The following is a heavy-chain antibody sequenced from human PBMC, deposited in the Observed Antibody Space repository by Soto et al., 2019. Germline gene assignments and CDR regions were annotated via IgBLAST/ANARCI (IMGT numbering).Heavy chain of an antibody. CDR1: GFTVSSNY. CDR3: AREGGGGSYGGDYYYYYGMDV. CDR2: IYSGGST. D-gene: IGHD2-15*01. V-gene: IGHV3-66*01. J-gene: IGHJ6*02. Sequence: GGSLRLSCAASGFTVSSNYMSWVRQAPGKGLEWVSVIYSGGSTYYVDSVKGRFTISRDNSKNTLYLQMNSLRAEDTAVYYCAREGGGGSYGGDYYYYYGMDVWGQGTTVTVSS.